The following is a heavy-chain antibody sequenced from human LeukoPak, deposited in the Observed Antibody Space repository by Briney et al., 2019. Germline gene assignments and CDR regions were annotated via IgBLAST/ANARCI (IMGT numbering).Heavy chain of an antibody. V-gene: IGHV4-59*08. CDR1: GGSISSYY. Sequence: PSETLSLTCTVSGGSISSYYWSWIRQPPGEGLEWIGYIYYSGSTNHNPSLKSRVTISVDTSKQFSLKLSSVTAADTAVYYCARQSPGYYMDVWGKGTTVTVSS. CDR2: IYYSGST. CDR3: ARQSPGYYMDV. J-gene: IGHJ6*03.